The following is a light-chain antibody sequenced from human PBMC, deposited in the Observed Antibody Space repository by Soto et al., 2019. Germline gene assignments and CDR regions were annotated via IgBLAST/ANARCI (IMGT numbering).Light chain of an antibody. J-gene: IGKJ5*01. CDR2: DAS. V-gene: IGKV3-11*01. Sequence: EIVLTQSPATLSLSPGERVTLSCRASQRVSSYLAWYQQKPGQAPRLLIYDASNRATGIPARFTGSGSGTDFTLTISRLEPEDFAVYYCQQRNSWPITFGQGTRLENK. CDR3: QQRNSWPIT. CDR1: QRVSSY.